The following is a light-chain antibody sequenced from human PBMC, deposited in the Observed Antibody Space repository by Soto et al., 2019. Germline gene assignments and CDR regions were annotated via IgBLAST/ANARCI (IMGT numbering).Light chain of an antibody. V-gene: IGKV3D-15*01. Sequence: EIVLTQSPDALSLSPGERVSLSCRASRPVVRQYIAWYHQKPGQAPRLLIHDAVSRATGIPDRFSGSGSGTEFTLTISSLQSEDFAVYYCQQYNNWPQTFGQGTKVDIK. CDR1: RPVVRQ. CDR2: DAV. CDR3: QQYNNWPQT. J-gene: IGKJ1*01.